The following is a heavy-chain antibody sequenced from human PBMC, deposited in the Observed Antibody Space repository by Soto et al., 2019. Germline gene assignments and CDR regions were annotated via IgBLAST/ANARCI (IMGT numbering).Heavy chain of an antibody. V-gene: IGHV1-69*13. CDR1: GGTFSSYA. CDR3: ARVLRFLEWTRQNYGMDV. J-gene: IGHJ6*02. Sequence: SVKVSCKASGGTFSSYAISWVRQAPGQGLEWMGGIIPIFGTANYAQKFQDRVTITADESTSTAYMELSSLRSEDTAVYYCARVLRFLEWTRQNYGMDVWGQGTTVTVSS. D-gene: IGHD3-3*01. CDR2: IIPIFGTA.